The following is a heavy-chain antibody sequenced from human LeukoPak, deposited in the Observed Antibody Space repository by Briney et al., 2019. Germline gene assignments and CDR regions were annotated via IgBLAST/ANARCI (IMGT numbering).Heavy chain of an antibody. CDR3: ARGRAFDI. CDR1: GGSFSGYY. CDR2: INHSGST. V-gene: IGHV4-34*01. Sequence: SETLSLTCAVYGGSFSGYYWSWIRQPPGKELEWIGEINHSGSTNYNPSLKSRVTISVDTSKNQFSLTLSSVTAADTAVYYCARGRAFDIWGQGTMVTVSS. J-gene: IGHJ3*02.